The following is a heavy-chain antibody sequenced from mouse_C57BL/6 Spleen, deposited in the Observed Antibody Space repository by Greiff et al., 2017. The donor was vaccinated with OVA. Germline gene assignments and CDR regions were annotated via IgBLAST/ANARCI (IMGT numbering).Heavy chain of an antibody. CDR1: GFSFNTYA. CDR3: VRQSYLWYFEV. V-gene: IGHV10-1*01. D-gene: IGHD6-5*01. CDR2: IRSKSNNYAT. Sequence: EVQLVESGGGLVQPKGSLKLSCAASGFSFNTYAMNWVRQAPGKGLEWVARIRSKSNNYATYYADSVKDRFTISRDDSESMLYLQMNNLKTEDTAMYYCVRQSYLWYFEVWGTGTTVTVSS. J-gene: IGHJ1*03.